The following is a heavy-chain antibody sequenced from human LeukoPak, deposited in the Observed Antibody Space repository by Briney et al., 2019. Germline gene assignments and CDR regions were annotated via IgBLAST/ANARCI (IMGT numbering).Heavy chain of an antibody. Sequence: PGGSLRLSCAASGFTFSSYAMSWVRQAPGKGLEWVSAIGATDGITYYADSVKGRFTISRDNSKNTLYMQMNSLRAEDTAVYYCVKADSSGWYYYFDYWGQGTLVTVSS. CDR1: GFTFSSYA. CDR3: VKADSSGWYYYFDY. V-gene: IGHV3-23*01. D-gene: IGHD6-19*01. J-gene: IGHJ4*02. CDR2: IGATDGIT.